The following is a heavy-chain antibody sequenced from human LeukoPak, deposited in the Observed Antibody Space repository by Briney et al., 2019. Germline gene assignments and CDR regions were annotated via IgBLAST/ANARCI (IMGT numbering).Heavy chain of an antibody. J-gene: IGHJ6*02. CDR2: IIPILGIA. D-gene: IGHD3-3*01. Sequence: SMKVSCKASGGTFSSYAISWVRQAPGQGLEWMGRIIPILGIANYAQKFQGRVTITADKSTSTAYMELSSLRSEDTAVYYCARDRYYDFWSANYGMDVWGQGTTVTVSS. CDR3: ARDRYYDFWSANYGMDV. V-gene: IGHV1-69*04. CDR1: GGTFSSYA.